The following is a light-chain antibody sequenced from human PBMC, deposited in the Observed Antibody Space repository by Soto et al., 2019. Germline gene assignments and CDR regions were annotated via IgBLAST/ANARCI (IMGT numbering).Light chain of an antibody. CDR1: QSIRNN. CDR3: QQYSAWPLT. V-gene: IGKV3-15*01. CDR2: GAS. Sequence: EIVMTQSPAILSVSPGDGATLFWRASQSIRNNFLAWYQHKPGQAPRLLIHGASTRATGVPARFSGSASETEFTLTISSLQSEDFAVYYCQQYSAWPLTFGGGTKVEI. J-gene: IGKJ4*01.